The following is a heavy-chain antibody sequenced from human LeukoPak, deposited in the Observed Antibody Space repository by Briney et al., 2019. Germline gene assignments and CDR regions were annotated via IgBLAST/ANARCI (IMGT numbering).Heavy chain of an antibody. Sequence: SETLSLTCTVSGGSISSYYWSWIRQPPGKGLEWIGHIYYSGSTNYNPSLKSRVSISSDTSKNQFSLKLSSVTAADTAVYFCARDRGWEVLDFWGQGTLVTVSS. CDR3: ARDRGWEVLDF. CDR2: IYYSGST. V-gene: IGHV4-59*12. J-gene: IGHJ4*01. D-gene: IGHD1-26*01. CDR1: GGSISSYY.